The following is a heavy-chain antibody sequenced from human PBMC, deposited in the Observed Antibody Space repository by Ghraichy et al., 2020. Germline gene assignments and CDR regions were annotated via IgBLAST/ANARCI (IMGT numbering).Heavy chain of an antibody. D-gene: IGHD6-19*01. Sequence: GSLRLSCAASGFTFSSYAMSWVRQAPGKGLEWVSAISGSGGSTYYADSVKGRFTISRDNSKNTLYLQMNSLRAEDTAVYYCAKVMAVAGIGPPPADVWGQGTTVTVSS. CDR2: ISGSGGST. V-gene: IGHV3-23*01. CDR1: GFTFSSYA. J-gene: IGHJ6*02. CDR3: AKVMAVAGIGPPPADV.